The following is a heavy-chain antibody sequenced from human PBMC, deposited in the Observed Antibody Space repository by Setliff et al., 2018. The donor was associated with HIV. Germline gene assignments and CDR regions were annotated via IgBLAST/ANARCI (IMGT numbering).Heavy chain of an antibody. D-gene: IGHD2-2*01. CDR2: IYYSETT. V-gene: IGHV4-59*11. CDR3: ARDPGGLYCRSTSCQGGCFDP. CDR1: DASISSHY. Sequence: SETLSLTCTVSDASISSHYWSWIRQSPGKGLEWIGSIYYSETTNNNPSLKSRVTISVDTSKNQLSLKLRSVTAADTAVYYCARDPGGLYCRSTSCQGGCFDPWGQGTLVTVSS. J-gene: IGHJ5*02.